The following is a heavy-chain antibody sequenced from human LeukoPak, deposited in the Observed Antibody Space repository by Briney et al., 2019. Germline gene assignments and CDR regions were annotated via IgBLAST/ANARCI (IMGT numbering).Heavy chain of an antibody. Sequence: GGALRLSCAASGFTFSTYGMHWVRQAPGKGLEWVAVIWHDGNTKYYADSVKGRFAISRDNSKNALFLQMNSLRAEDTAVYYCARGPHSSYWSYLDSWGQGTLVTVSS. CDR3: ARGPHSSYWSYLDS. CDR1: GFTFSTYG. D-gene: IGHD6-13*01. J-gene: IGHJ4*02. CDR2: IWHDGNTK. V-gene: IGHV3-33*01.